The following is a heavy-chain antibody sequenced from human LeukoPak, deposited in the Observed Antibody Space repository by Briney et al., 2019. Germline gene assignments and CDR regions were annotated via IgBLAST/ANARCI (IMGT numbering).Heavy chain of an antibody. CDR2: IYYLETT. J-gene: IGHJ4*02. CDR3: ARGPRSPYYYDSSGYYDLDY. Sequence: SETLSLTCTVSGGSISSRGYYWSWIRQHPGKGLEWIGYIYYLETTYYNPSLKNRVTLSVDTSKNQFSLKLKSVSAPDTAVYYCARGPRSPYYYDSSGYYDLDYWGQGTLVTVSS. V-gene: IGHV4-31*02. CDR1: GGSISSRGYY. D-gene: IGHD3-22*01.